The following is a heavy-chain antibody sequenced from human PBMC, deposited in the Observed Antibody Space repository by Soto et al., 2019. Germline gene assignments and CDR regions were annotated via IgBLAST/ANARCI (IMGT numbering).Heavy chain of an antibody. V-gene: IGHV4-4*07. CDR2: VYATGTT. J-gene: IGHJ5*02. D-gene: IGHD4-17*01. CDR1: GGSIGKFY. CDR3: VRDGSKTLRDWFDP. Sequence: XGTLALSCSVSGGSIGKFYWSWIRKTAGKGLEWMGRVYATGTTDYNPSLRSRVAMSVDISKKTFSLRLTSVTAADTGVYYCVRDGSKTLRDWFDPWGQGKLVTVSS.